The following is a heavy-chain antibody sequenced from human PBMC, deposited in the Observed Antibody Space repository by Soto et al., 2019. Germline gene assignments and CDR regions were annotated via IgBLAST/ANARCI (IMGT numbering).Heavy chain of an antibody. CDR2: ISGSGDIT. CDR3: AKVPQWVLRYNDWFFDY. Sequence: EVQLLESGGGLVQPGGSLRLSCAVSGFSFSNSAMTWVRQAPGKGLEWVSGISGSGDITYNTDSVKGRFAISRDTSKNVVYLQMRSLRAEDTAVYYCAKVPQWVLRYNDWFFDYWGQGTLVTVSS. J-gene: IGHJ4*02. D-gene: IGHD3-9*01. V-gene: IGHV3-23*01. CDR1: GFSFSNSA.